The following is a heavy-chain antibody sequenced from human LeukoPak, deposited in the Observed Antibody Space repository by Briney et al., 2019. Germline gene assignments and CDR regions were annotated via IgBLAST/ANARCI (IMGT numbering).Heavy chain of an antibody. V-gene: IGHV3-21*01. CDR3: ARDDPSPGYSSGWPYFDY. Sequence: GGSLRLSCAASGFTFSSYSMNWVRQAPGKGLEWVSSISSSSSYIYYADSVKGRFTISRDNAKNSLYLQMNSLRAEDTTVYYCARDDPSPGYSSGWPYFDYWGQGTLVTVSS. CDR2: ISSSSSYI. D-gene: IGHD6-19*01. J-gene: IGHJ4*02. CDR1: GFTFSSYS.